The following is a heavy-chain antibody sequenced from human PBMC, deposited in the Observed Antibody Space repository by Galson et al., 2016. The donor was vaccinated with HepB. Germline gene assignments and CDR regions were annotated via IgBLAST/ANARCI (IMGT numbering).Heavy chain of an antibody. J-gene: IGHJ4*02. CDR3: AKSPALMVYAMPARRKPSLYYFDY. V-gene: IGHV3-33*06. Sequence: SLRLSCAASGFTFSSYGMYWVRQAPGKGLKWVAVIWNDGRNKYYADSVKGRFTISRDNSKNTLYLQMNSLRAEDTAVYYCAKSPALMVYAMPARRKPSLYYFDYWGQGTLVTVSS. D-gene: IGHD2-8*01. CDR2: IWNDGRNK. CDR1: GFTFSSYG.